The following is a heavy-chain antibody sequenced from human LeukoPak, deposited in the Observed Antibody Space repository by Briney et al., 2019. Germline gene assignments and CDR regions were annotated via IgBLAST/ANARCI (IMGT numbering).Heavy chain of an antibody. CDR2: ISSSGNTI. CDR1: GFTFSSYE. D-gene: IGHD6-13*01. J-gene: IGHJ4*02. Sequence: PGGSLRLSCAASGFTFSSYEMNWVRRAPGKGLEWVSYISSSGNTINYADSVKGRFTISRDNAKNSLYLQLNSLRAEDTAVYYCARSYSSSWHDGDYWGQGTLVTVSS. CDR3: ARSYSSSWHDGDY. V-gene: IGHV3-48*03.